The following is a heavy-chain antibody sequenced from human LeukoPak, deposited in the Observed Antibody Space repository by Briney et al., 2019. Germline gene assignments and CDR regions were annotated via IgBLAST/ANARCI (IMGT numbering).Heavy chain of an antibody. Sequence: SETLSLTCTVSGYSISSGYYWGWIRQPPGKGLEWIGSIYHSGSTYYNPSLKSRVTISVDKSKNQFSLKLSSVTAADTAVYYCARLMQRRDAFDIWGQGTMVTVSS. J-gene: IGHJ3*02. V-gene: IGHV4-38-2*02. CDR2: IYHSGST. CDR3: ARLMQRRDAFDI. D-gene: IGHD6-25*01. CDR1: GYSISSGYY.